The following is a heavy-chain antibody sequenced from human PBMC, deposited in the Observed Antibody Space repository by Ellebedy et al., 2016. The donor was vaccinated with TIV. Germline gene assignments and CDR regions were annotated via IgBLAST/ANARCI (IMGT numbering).Heavy chain of an antibody. V-gene: IGHV3-66*01. CDR1: GFTVSSDF. Sequence: GESLKISCAASGFTVSSDFMSWVRQAPGKGPEWVSIIYPDGRTYYADSVKGRFIISRDNSKNTLYLQMNGLRAEDTAVYLCARDTRPNSGTFWGQGTLVTVSS. CDR3: ARDTRPNSGTF. J-gene: IGHJ4*02. CDR2: IYPDGRT. D-gene: IGHD1-26*01.